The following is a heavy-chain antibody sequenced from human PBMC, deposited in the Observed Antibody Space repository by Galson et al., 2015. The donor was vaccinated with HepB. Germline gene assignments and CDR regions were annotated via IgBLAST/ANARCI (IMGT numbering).Heavy chain of an antibody. CDR3: ARSPGPYFDFWSGADY. V-gene: IGHV4-31*03. CDR2: IYYSGST. J-gene: IGHJ4*02. D-gene: IGHD3-3*01. CDR1: GGSISIGGYY. Sequence: TLSLTCTVSGGSISIGGYYWSWIRQHPGRGLEWIGYIYYSGSTYYNPSLKSRVTISVDTSKNQFSLKLSSVTAADTAVYYCARSPGPYFDFWSGADYWGQGTLVTVSP.